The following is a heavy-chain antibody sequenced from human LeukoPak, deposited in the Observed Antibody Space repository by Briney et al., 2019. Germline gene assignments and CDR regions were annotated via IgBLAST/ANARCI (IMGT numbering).Heavy chain of an antibody. CDR2: ISHDGSVQ. CDR3: ARTVATIALPSFKY. D-gene: IGHD5-12*01. V-gene: IGHV3-30*03. Sequence: PGGSLRLSCAASGFTFSDYGMHWLRQAPGKGLEGVAAISHDGSVQYFADSVKGRFTVSRDNSRNTLFLQMNSLRTEDTAVYYCARTVATIALPSFKYWGQGTLVTVSS. J-gene: IGHJ4*02. CDR1: GFTFSDYG.